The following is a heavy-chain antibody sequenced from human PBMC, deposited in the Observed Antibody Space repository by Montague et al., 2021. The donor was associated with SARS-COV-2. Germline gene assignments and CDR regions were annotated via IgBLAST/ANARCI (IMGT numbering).Heavy chain of an antibody. CDR2: IYDGGAV. J-gene: IGHJ3*02. Sequence: SETLSLTCTVSGGSITGYYWSWLRRSPGKGLEWIAYIYDGGAVNYNPSLGSRVTISTDTSKNQLSLKVNSVTAADTAVYYCVRDHPYGGPRGAYDIWGRGTVAPV. V-gene: IGHV4-59*01. CDR3: VRDHPYGGPRGAYDI. CDR1: GGSITGYY. D-gene: IGHD4-23*01.